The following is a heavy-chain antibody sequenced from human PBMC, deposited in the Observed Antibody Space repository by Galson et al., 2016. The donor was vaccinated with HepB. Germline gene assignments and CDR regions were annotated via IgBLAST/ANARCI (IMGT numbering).Heavy chain of an antibody. D-gene: IGHD3-9*01. CDR2: IRRDGTPI. J-gene: IGHJ3*01. Sequence: SLRLSCAASGFTFGDYWMTWVRQAPGRGLEWAANIRRDGTPIKYVGSVKGRSRISRNNPKNTLYLQMNSLRDEDTAVYYCARERWLLRYFDWLRGDAFDVWGQGTMVIVSS. CDR3: ARERWLLRYFDWLRGDAFDV. V-gene: IGHV3-7*01. CDR1: GFTFGDYW.